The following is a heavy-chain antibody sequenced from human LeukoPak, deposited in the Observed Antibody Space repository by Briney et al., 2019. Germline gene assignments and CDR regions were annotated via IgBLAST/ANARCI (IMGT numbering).Heavy chain of an antibody. D-gene: IGHD3-22*01. CDR3: AKDAVRYYYDSSGYYDSHLSGYFQH. CDR2: ISWNSGSI. Sequence: PGGSLRLSCAASGFTFDDYAMHWVRQAPGKGLEWVSGISWNSGSIGYADSVKGRFTISRDNAKNSLYLQMNSLRAEDTALYYCAKDAVRYYYDSSGYYDSHLSGYFQHWGQGTLVTVSS. V-gene: IGHV3-9*01. J-gene: IGHJ1*01. CDR1: GFTFDDYA.